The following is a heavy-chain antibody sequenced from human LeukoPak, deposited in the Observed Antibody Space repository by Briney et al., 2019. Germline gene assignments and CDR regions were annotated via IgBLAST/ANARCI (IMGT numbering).Heavy chain of an antibody. D-gene: IGHD3-22*01. J-gene: IGHJ4*02. Sequence: GGSLRLSCAASGFTFSSYSMNWVRQAPGKGLEWVSSISSSSSYIYYADSVKGRFTISRDNAKNSLYLQMNSLRAEDTAVYYCASRKTRTYYYDSSGYGPFDYWGQGTLVTVSS. CDR1: GFTFSSYS. V-gene: IGHV3-21*01. CDR3: ASRKTRTYYYDSSGYGPFDY. CDR2: ISSSSSYI.